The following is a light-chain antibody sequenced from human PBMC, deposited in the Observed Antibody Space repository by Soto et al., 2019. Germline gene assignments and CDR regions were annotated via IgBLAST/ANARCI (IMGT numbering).Light chain of an antibody. V-gene: IGLV1-40*01. CDR1: SSNIGAGYD. Sequence: QSVLTQPPSVSGAPGQRITISCTGSSSNIGAGYDVHWYQQLPGTAPKLLIYGNSNRPSGVPDRFSGSKSGTSASLAITGLQAEDEADYYCQSYDSSLSVVFFGGSKLTVL. CDR3: QSYDSSLSVV. CDR2: GNS. J-gene: IGLJ2*01.